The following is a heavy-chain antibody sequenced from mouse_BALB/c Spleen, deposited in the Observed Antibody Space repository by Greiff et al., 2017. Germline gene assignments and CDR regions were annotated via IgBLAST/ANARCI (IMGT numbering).Heavy chain of an antibody. Sequence: DVKLVESGGGLVQPGGSRKLSCAASGFTFSSFGMHWVRQAPEKGLEWVAYISSGSSTIYYADTVKGRFTISRDNPKNTLFLQMTSLRSEDTAMYYCARWYDEGFAYWGQGTLVTVSA. J-gene: IGHJ3*01. D-gene: IGHD2-3*01. CDR3: ARWYDEGFAY. V-gene: IGHV5-17*02. CDR2: ISSGSSTI. CDR1: GFTFSSFG.